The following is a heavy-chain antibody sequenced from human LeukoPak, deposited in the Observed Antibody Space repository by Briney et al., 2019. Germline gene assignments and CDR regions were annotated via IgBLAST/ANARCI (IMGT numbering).Heavy chain of an antibody. CDR2: IRSDGSDT. Sequence: PGGSLRLSTAASGFIFSSYGMHWVRQPTGKGLEWVASIRSDGSDTYSAASVKGRFTISRDNSKNTLWLQMNSLRAEDTAVYYCAKHYSTSDFWGQGTLVTVSS. CDR1: GFIFSSYG. V-gene: IGHV3-30*02. CDR3: AKHYSTSDF. J-gene: IGHJ4*02. D-gene: IGHD2/OR15-2a*01.